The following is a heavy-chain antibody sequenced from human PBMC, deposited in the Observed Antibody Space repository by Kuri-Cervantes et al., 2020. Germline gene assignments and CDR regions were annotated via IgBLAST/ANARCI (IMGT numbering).Heavy chain of an antibody. D-gene: IGHD4-17*01. CDR2: ISYDGSNK. CDR3: AKDGYGDYAYYYYYGMDV. V-gene: IGHV3-30*18. J-gene: IGHJ6*02. CDR1: EFTFSSYG. Sequence: GESLKISCAASEFTFSSYGMHWVRQAPGKGLEWVAVISYDGSNKYYADSVKGRFTISRDNSKNTLYLQMNSLRAEDTAVYYCAKDGYGDYAYYYYYGMDVWGQGTTVTVSS.